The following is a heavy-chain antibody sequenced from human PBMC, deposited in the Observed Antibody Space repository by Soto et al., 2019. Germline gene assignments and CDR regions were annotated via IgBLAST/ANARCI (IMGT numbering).Heavy chain of an antibody. CDR2: IIPIFGTA. Sequence: ASVKVSCKASGGTFSSYAISWVRQAPGQGLEWMGGIIPIFGTANYAQKFQGRVTITADESTSTAYMELSSLRSEDTAVYYCARIGYSSSYKEFDYWGQGTLVTVSS. D-gene: IGHD6-6*01. V-gene: IGHV1-69*13. CDR1: GGTFSSYA. CDR3: ARIGYSSSYKEFDY. J-gene: IGHJ4*02.